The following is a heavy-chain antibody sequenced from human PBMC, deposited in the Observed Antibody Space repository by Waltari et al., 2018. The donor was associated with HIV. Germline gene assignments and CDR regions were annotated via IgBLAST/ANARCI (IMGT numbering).Heavy chain of an antibody. CDR2: IYTSGST. V-gene: IGHV4-61*02. Sequence: QVQLQESGPGLVKPSQTLSLTCTVSGGSISSGSYYWSWIRQPAGKGLEWIGRIYTSGSTNYNPSFKGRVTISVDTSKNQFSLKLSSVTAADTAVYYCARRGIQLWFYAFDICGQGTMVTVSS. CDR3: ARRGIQLWFYAFDI. D-gene: IGHD5-18*01. J-gene: IGHJ3*02. CDR1: GGSISSGSYY.